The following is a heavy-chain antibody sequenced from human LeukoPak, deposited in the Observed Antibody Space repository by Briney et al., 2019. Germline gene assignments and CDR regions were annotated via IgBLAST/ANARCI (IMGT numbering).Heavy chain of an antibody. CDR1: GFTFSSYG. V-gene: IGHV3-30*18. CDR2: ISYDGSNK. D-gene: IGHD4-17*01. Sequence: PGGSLRLSCAASGFTFSSYGMHWVRQAPGKGLEWVAVISYDGSNKYYADSVKGRFTISRDNSKNTLYLQMNSLRAEDTAVYYCAKERDYGDPGDYWGQGTLVSVCS. CDR3: AKERDYGDPGDY. J-gene: IGHJ4*02.